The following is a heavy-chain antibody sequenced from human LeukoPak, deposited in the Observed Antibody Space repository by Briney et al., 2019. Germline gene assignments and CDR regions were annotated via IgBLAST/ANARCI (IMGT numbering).Heavy chain of an antibody. Sequence: SETLSLTCTVSGGSISSSSYYWGWIRQPPGKGLEWIGEINHSGSTNYNPSLKSRVTISVDTSKNQFSLKLSSVTAADTAVYYCARGSGAGGYDSRRYYYYYYMDVWGKGTTVTVSS. CDR1: GGSISSSSYY. CDR2: INHSGST. J-gene: IGHJ6*03. V-gene: IGHV4-39*07. D-gene: IGHD5-12*01. CDR3: ARGSGAGGYDSRRYYYYYYMDV.